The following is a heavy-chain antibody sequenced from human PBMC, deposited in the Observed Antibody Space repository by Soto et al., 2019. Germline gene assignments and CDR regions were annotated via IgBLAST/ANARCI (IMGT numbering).Heavy chain of an antibody. V-gene: IGHV1-18*01. Sequence: QVQLVQSGAEVKKPGASVKVSCKASGYTFTSYGISWVRQAPGQGLEWMGWISAYNGNTNYAQKLQGRVTMTTDTSTSTAYMELRSLSSDDTAVYYCARDLDPRYYYYGMDVWGQGTTVTVSS. CDR3: ARDLDPRYYYYGMDV. CDR2: ISAYNGNT. J-gene: IGHJ6*02. CDR1: GYTFTSYG.